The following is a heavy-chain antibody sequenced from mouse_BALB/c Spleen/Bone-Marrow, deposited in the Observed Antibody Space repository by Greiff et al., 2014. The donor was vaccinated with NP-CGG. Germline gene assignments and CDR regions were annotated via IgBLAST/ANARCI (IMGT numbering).Heavy chain of an antibody. CDR2: ILPGSGST. Sequence: QVTLKVSGAELMKPGASVKISCKATGYTFSSYWIEWVKQRPGHGLEWIGEILPGSGSTNYNEKFKGKATFTADTSSNTACMQLSSLTSEDSAVYYCARELGLRLAYWGQGTLVTVSA. CDR1: GYTFSSYW. CDR3: ARELGLRLAY. D-gene: IGHD3-1*01. J-gene: IGHJ3*01. V-gene: IGHV1-9*01.